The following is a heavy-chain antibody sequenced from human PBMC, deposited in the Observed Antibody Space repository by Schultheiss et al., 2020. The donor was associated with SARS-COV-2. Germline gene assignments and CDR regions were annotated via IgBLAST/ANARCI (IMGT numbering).Heavy chain of an antibody. CDR2: IYHSGST. J-gene: IGHJ5*02. D-gene: IGHD3-22*01. V-gene: IGHV4-39*07. Sequence: GSLRLSCTVSGGSISDSTYYWSWNRQSPGKGLEWIGEIYHSGSTYYNPSLKSRVTISVDTSKNQFSLKLSSVTAADTAVYYCARVGWYDSSNWFDPWGQGTLVTVSS. CDR1: GGSISDSTYY. CDR3: ARVGWYDSSNWFDP.